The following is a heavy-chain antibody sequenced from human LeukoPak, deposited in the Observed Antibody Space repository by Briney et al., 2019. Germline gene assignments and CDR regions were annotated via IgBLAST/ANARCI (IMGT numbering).Heavy chain of an antibody. Sequence: GGSLRLSCAASGFTLSNYWMHWVRQAPGEGLVWVSRVDPDGTTTNYADSVTGRFTTSRDNAKNTLYLQMNSLRAGDTALYYCTRVQAGRSGLMDVWGRGTTVTVSS. CDR2: VDPDGTTT. V-gene: IGHV3-74*01. D-gene: IGHD2-8*02. CDR1: GFTLSNYW. CDR3: TRVQAGRSGLMDV. J-gene: IGHJ6*02.